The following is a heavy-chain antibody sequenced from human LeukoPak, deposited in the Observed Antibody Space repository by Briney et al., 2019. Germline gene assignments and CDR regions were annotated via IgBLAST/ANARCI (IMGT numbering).Heavy chain of an antibody. Sequence: GASVKVSCKASGYTFTSHYMHWVRQAPGLGPEWMGRIDPSGGSASYAQKLQGRVTMTRDTSTSTIYMELSSLRSEDTAVYYCARVGRRPYDAFDMWGQGTMVTVSS. J-gene: IGHJ3*02. V-gene: IGHV1-46*04. D-gene: IGHD1-1*01. CDR3: ARVGRRPYDAFDM. CDR2: IDPSGGSA. CDR1: GYTFTSHY.